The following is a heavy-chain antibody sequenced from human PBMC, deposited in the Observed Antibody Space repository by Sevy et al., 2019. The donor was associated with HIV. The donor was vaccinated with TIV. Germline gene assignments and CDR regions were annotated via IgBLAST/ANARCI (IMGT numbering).Heavy chain of an antibody. D-gene: IGHD2-21*01. Sequence: GGSLRLSCAASGFTFSSYAMSWVRPAPGKGLEWVSAISGSGGSTYYADSVKGRLTSSRDNSKNTLYLQMNSLRAEDTAVYYCAKGSRFPLFMDVWGQGTTVTVSS. J-gene: IGHJ6*02. CDR2: ISGSGGST. V-gene: IGHV3-23*01. CDR3: AKGSRFPLFMDV. CDR1: GFTFSSYA.